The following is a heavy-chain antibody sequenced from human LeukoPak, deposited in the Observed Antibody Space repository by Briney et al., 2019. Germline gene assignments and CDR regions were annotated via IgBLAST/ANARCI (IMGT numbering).Heavy chain of an antibody. CDR1: GFTFSSYG. J-gene: IGHJ4*02. Sequence: GGSLRLSCAASGFTFSSYGMHWVRQAPGKGLEWVAFIRYDGSNKYHADSVKGRFTISRDNSKNTLYLQMNSLRAEDTAVYYCAKDGGPRRDTAMPIYFDYWGQGTPVTVSS. V-gene: IGHV3-30*02. D-gene: IGHD5-18*01. CDR2: IRYDGSNK. CDR3: AKDGGPRRDTAMPIYFDY.